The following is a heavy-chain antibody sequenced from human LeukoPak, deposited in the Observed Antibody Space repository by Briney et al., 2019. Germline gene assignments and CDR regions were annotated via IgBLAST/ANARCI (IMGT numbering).Heavy chain of an antibody. CDR2: ISSSGSHT. CDR1: GFTFSSYW. D-gene: IGHD1-26*01. J-gene: IGHJ4*02. V-gene: IGHV3-11*03. CDR3: ARHPDGSLSLDY. Sequence: GGSLRLSCAASGFTFSSYWMHWVRQAPGKGLEWVSYISSSGSHTNYADSVTGRFTISRNNAKKSLHLQMNSLRAEDTAVYYCARHPDGSLSLDYWGQGTLVTVSS.